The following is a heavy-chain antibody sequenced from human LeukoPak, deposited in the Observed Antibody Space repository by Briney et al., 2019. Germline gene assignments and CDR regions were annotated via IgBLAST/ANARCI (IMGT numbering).Heavy chain of an antibody. Sequence: PGGSLRLSCAASGFTFSNAWMSWVRQAPGKGLEWVGRIKSKTDGGTTDYAAPVKGRFTISRDDSKNTTYLQMNSLKTEDTAVYYCTRHVYCGKTTCTGVIADYWGQGTLVTVSS. CDR3: TRHVYCGKTTCTGVIADY. J-gene: IGHJ4*02. D-gene: IGHD2-2*01. CDR1: GFTFSNAW. V-gene: IGHV3-15*01. CDR2: IKSKTDGGTT.